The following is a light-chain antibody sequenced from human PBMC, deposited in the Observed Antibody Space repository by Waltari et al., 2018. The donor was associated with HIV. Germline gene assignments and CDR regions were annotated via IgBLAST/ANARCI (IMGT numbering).Light chain of an antibody. Sequence: ILTTLTPASLAVSSLERATSPCRSTQSVLYNSNNKDYLAWYQQKPGQPPKLLIYWAPTRDSGVPDRFSGSGSGTDFTLNISSLQAEDVAVYYCQQYYSTITFGQGTRLEIK. CDR2: WAP. CDR1: QSVLYNSNNKDY. V-gene: IGKV4-1*01. CDR3: QQYYSTIT. J-gene: IGKJ5*01.